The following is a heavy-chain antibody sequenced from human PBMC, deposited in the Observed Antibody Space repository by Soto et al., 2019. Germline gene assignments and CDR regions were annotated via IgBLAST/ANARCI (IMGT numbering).Heavy chain of an antibody. D-gene: IGHD1-26*01. V-gene: IGHV2-5*02. CDR3: AHTVARGAYWETFNY. CDR1: GLSLMTSGVG. Sequence: QITLKESGPTLVKPTQTLTLTCTVSGLSLMTSGVGVGWFRQPPGKALEWLALIYRDDDKRYRPSLKSRVTITKDNTKNQVVLTMTNMDPVDTATYYCAHTVARGAYWETFNYWGQGTLVTVSS. CDR2: IYRDDDK. J-gene: IGHJ4*02.